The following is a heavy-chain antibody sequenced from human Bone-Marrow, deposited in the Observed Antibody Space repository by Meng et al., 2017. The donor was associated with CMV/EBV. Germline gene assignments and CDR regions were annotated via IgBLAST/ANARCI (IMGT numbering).Heavy chain of an antibody. CDR1: GFTFSTYN. Sequence: GESLKISCAASGFTFSTYNMNWVRQAPGQGLEWVSYISTSGSTMYYADSVKGRFTVSRDNAKNSLYLQMNSLRAEDTAVYYCARNGQKTGTPSNYWGQGTLVTVSS. J-gene: IGHJ4*02. D-gene: IGHD1-1*01. CDR3: ARNGQKTGTPSNY. V-gene: IGHV3-48*04. CDR2: ISTSGSTM.